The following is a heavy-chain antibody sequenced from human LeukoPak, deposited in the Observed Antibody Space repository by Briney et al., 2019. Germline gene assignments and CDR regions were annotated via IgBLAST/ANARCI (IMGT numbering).Heavy chain of an antibody. J-gene: IGHJ4*02. CDR1: GGSISSGGYS. Sequence: SETLSLTCAVSGGSISSGGYSWSWIRQPPGKGLEWIRYIYHSGSTYYNPSLKRRVTISVDRSKNQFSLKLSSVTAADTAVYYCARSGYDYLGHFDYWGQGTLVTVSS. CDR2: IYHSGST. D-gene: IGHD5-12*01. CDR3: ARSGYDYLGHFDY. V-gene: IGHV4-30-2*01.